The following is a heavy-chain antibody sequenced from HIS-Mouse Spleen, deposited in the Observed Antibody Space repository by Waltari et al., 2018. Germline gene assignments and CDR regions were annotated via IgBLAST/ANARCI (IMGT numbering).Heavy chain of an antibody. J-gene: IGHJ2*01. D-gene: IGHD6-13*01. CDR3: AREIPYSSSWYDWYFDL. CDR1: GGPISSSIYY. CDR2: IYYSGST. Sequence: QLQLQESGPGLVKPSETLSLPCTVPGGPISSSIYYWGWIRQPPGKGLEWIGSIYYSGSTYYNPSLKSRVTISVDTSKNQFSLKLSSVTAADTAVYYCAREIPYSSSWYDWYFDLWGRGTLVTVSS. V-gene: IGHV4-39*07.